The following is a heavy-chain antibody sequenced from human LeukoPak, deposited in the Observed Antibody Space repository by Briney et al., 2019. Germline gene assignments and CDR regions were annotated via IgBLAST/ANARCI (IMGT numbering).Heavy chain of an antibody. CDR1: GYTFTSYG. CDR2: ISAYNGNT. Sequence: ASVKVSCKASGYTFTSYGISRVRQAPGQGLEWMGWISAYNGNTNYAQKLQGRVTMTTDTSTSTAYMELRSLRSDDTAVYYCARYYSSGWYEAFDYWGQGTLVTVSS. J-gene: IGHJ4*02. CDR3: ARYYSSGWYEAFDY. D-gene: IGHD6-19*01. V-gene: IGHV1-18*01.